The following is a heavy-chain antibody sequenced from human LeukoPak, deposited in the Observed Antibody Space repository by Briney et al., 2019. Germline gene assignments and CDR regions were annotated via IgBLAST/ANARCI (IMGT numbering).Heavy chain of an antibody. V-gene: IGHV3-11*04. Sequence: PGGSVTLSCAASGFTFSDYYMMWLPPAPGKGLEGGSYLSSSGSNIHHADSVKVRFTISRDNAKNSLYLKMNSPRAEDTSLYYCARVGYSYGYEGFFDYWGQGTLVTVSS. J-gene: IGHJ4*02. CDR1: GFTFSDYY. D-gene: IGHD5-18*01. CDR3: ARVGYSYGYEGFFDY. CDR2: LSSSGSNI.